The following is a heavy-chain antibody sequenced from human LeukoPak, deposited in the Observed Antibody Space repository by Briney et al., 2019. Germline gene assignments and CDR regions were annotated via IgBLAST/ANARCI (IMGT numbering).Heavy chain of an antibody. V-gene: IGHV1-69*05. D-gene: IGHD1-20*01. CDR2: IIPIFGTA. CDR3: ARANNWEFDY. J-gene: IGHJ4*02. Sequence: ASVKVSCKASGGTFSSYAIGWVRQAPGQGLEWMGRIIPIFGTANYAQKFQGRVTITTDESTSTAYMELSSLRSEDTAVYYCARANNWEFDYWGQGTLVTVSS. CDR1: GGTFSSYA.